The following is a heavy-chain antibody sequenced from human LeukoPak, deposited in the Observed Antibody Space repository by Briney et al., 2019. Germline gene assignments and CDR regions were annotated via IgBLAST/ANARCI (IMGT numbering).Heavy chain of an antibody. Sequence: SETLSLTCTVSGGSISSYYWSWIRQPPGKGLEWIGYIYHSGSTNYNPSLKSRVTISVDTSKNQFSLKLSSVTAADTAVYYCARDRERSDYYYYMDVWGKGTTVTVSS. CDR3: ARDRERSDYYYYMDV. CDR2: IYHSGST. CDR1: GGSISSYY. V-gene: IGHV4-59*01. J-gene: IGHJ6*03.